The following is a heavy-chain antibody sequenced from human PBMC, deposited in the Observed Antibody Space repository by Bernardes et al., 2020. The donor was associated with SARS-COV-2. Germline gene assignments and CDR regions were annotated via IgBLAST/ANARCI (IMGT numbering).Heavy chain of an antibody. CDR3: ARVSSGSWEFDY. D-gene: IGHD2-15*01. V-gene: IGHV3-23*01. Sequence: GGSLRLSCAASGFTFSSYDMNWVRQAPGKGLEWVSGISDSGGTTYDADSVKGRFTISRDNSKNTLYLQMNSLRAEDTAIYYCARVSSGSWEFDYWGQGTLVTVSS. J-gene: IGHJ4*02. CDR1: GFTFSSYD. CDR2: ISDSGGTT.